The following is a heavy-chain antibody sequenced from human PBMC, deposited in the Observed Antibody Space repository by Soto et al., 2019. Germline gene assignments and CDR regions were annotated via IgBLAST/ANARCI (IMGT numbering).Heavy chain of an antibody. V-gene: IGHV3-48*01. D-gene: IGHD4-17*01. CDR1: GFTFSSYS. CDR3: ARVNYGDYVGGYYYYYYMDV. Sequence: EVQLVESGGGLVQPGGSLRLSCAASGFTFSSYSMNWVRQAPGKGLEWVSYISSSSSTIYYADSVKGRFTISRDNAKNSLYLQMNSLRAEDTAVYYCARVNYGDYVGGYYYYYYMDVWGKGTTVTVSS. J-gene: IGHJ6*03. CDR2: ISSSSSTI.